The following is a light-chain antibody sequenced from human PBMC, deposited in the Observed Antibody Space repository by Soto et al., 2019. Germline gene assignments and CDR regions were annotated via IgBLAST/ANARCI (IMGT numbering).Light chain of an antibody. V-gene: IGKV3-20*01. Sequence: EIVLTQSPGTLSLSLGERATLSCRASQSVSSNYLAWYQQKPGQAPRLLIYATSSRVTGIPDRFSGSGSWTDFTLTISRLEPEDFAVYYCQQYGNSPRYSFGQGTKLEIK. CDR3: QQYGNSPRYS. CDR1: QSVSSNY. CDR2: ATS. J-gene: IGKJ2*03.